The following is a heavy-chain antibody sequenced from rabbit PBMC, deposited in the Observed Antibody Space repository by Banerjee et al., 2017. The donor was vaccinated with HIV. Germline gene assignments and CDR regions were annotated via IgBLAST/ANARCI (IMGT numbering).Heavy chain of an antibody. CDR1: GFSFSTAYN. CDR2: IYTGSGSA. CDR3: ARGVRGFNL. V-gene: IGHV1S40*01. Sequence: QSLEESGGDLVQPGASLTLTCTASGFSFSTAYNIYWVRQAPGKGLELIACIYTGSGSALYVSWAKGRFTISKTSSATVTLQITSLTAADTATYFCARGVRGFNLWGPGTLVTVS. D-gene: IGHD3-1*01. J-gene: IGHJ4*01.